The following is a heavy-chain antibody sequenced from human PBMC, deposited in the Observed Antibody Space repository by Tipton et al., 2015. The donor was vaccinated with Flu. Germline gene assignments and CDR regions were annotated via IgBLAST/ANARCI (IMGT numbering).Heavy chain of an antibody. D-gene: IGHD1-26*01. J-gene: IGHJ6*02. CDR1: GGFISSYY. CDR3: AGREGMDV. CDR2: IYTSGST. V-gene: IGHV4-4*07. Sequence: TLSLTCTVSGGFISSYYWGWIRQPAGKGRAWIGRIYTSGSTNYNPSLKSRVIMSVDTSKNQFSLKLSSVTAADTAVYYCAGREGMDVWGQGTTVTVSS.